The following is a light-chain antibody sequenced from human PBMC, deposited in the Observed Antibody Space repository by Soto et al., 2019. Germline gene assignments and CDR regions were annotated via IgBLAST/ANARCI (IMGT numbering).Light chain of an antibody. CDR2: DAS. CDR1: QSVSSNY. Sequence: EIVLTQSPGTLSLSPGERATLTCRASQSVSSNYLAWYQQKPGQAPRLLMYDASSRATGISDWFSSSGSGTDFTLTISRLEPEDFAVYYCQQFGTSFPYTFGQGTKLDIK. V-gene: IGKV3-20*01. CDR3: QQFGTSFPYT. J-gene: IGKJ2*01.